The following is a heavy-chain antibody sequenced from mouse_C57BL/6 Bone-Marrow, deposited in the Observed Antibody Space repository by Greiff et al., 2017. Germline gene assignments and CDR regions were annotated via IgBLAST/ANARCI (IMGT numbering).Heavy chain of an antibody. V-gene: IGHV2-5*01. Sequence: QVHVKQSGPGLVQPSQSLSITCTVSGFSLTSYGVHWVRQSPGKGLEWLGVIWRGGSTDYNAAFMSRLSITKDNSKSQVFFKMNSLQADDTAIYYCAKNNPPLYYGNMDYWGQGTSVTVSS. J-gene: IGHJ4*01. CDR2: IWRGGST. CDR3: AKNNPPLYYGNMDY. CDR1: GFSLTSYG. D-gene: IGHD1-1*01.